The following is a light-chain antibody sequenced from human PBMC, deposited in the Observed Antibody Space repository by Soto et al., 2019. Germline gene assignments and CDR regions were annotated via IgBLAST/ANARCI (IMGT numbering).Light chain of an antibody. CDR2: DAS. Sequence: EIVLTQSPATLSLSPGERATLSFRARQSVSSYLAWYQQKPGQAPSLLIYDASNRATGITARFSGSGSGTDFTLTISSLEPEYFAVYYCQQRSDWPLTFGGGTKVEIK. V-gene: IGKV3-11*01. CDR1: QSVSSY. J-gene: IGKJ4*01. CDR3: QQRSDWPLT.